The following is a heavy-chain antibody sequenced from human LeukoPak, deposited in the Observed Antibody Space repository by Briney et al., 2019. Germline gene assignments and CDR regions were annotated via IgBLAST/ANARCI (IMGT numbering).Heavy chain of an antibody. CDR2: IYSGGST. D-gene: IGHD6-13*01. CDR3: AKYRSSIAAAVDYMDV. V-gene: IGHV3-66*01. J-gene: IGHJ6*03. CDR1: GFTVSSNY. Sequence: GGSLRLSCAASGFTVSSNYMSWVRQAPGKGLEWVSVIYSGGSTYYADSVKGRFTISRDNSKNTLYLQMNSLRAEDTAVYYCAKYRSSIAAAVDYMDVWGQGTTVTVSS.